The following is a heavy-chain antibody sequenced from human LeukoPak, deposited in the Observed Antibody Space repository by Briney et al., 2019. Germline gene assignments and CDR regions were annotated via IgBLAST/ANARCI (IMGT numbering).Heavy chain of an antibody. Sequence: SQTLSLTCTVSGGSISSGGYDWSWIRQPPGKGLEWIGYIYHSGSTYYNPSLKSRVTISVDRSKNQFSLKLSSVTAADTAVYYCARDPFVRTGFDYWGQGTLVTVSS. CDR2: IYHSGST. D-gene: IGHD3/OR15-3a*01. CDR1: GGSISSGGYD. CDR3: ARDPFVRTGFDY. J-gene: IGHJ4*02. V-gene: IGHV4-30-2*01.